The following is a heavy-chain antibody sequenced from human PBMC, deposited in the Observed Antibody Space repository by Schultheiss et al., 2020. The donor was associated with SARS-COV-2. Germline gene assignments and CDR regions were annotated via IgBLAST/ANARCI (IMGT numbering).Heavy chain of an antibody. D-gene: IGHD3-9*01. V-gene: IGHV1-69*13. J-gene: IGHJ6*02. CDR2: IIPMFVTA. Sequence: SVKVSCKASGGTFSSFAISWVRQAPGQGLQWMGGIIPMFVTANYAQKFQGRVTITADESTSTAYMELSSLRSEDTAVYYCARGGYYDILTNYGSYGMDVWGQGTTVTVSS. CDR1: GGTFSSFA. CDR3: ARGGYYDILTNYGSYGMDV.